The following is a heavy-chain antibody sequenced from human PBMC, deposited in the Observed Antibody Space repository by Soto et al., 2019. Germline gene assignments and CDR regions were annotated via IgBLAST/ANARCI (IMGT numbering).Heavy chain of an antibody. Sequence: SVKVSCKASGGTFSSYAISWVRQAPGQGLEWMGGIIPIFGTANYAQKFQGRVTITADESTSTAYMELSSLRSEDTAVYYCARAEYSSSPPESYYYGMDVWGQGTTVTVSS. V-gene: IGHV1-69*13. D-gene: IGHD6-6*01. CDR3: ARAEYSSSPPESYYYGMDV. CDR2: IIPIFGTA. J-gene: IGHJ6*02. CDR1: GGTFSSYA.